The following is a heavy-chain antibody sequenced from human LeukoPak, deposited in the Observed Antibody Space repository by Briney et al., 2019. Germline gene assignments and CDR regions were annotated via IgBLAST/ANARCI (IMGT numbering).Heavy chain of an antibody. V-gene: IGHV1-46*01. D-gene: IGHD3-22*01. Sequence: GASVKVSCKASGYTFTSYYMHWVRQAPGQGLEWMGIINPSGGSTSYAQKFQGRVTMTRDMSTSTVYMELSSPRSEDTAVYYCARDIRSKVIVVSNVPPTRLDYWGQGTLVTVSS. CDR3: ARDIRSKVIVVSNVPPTRLDY. CDR2: INPSGGST. CDR1: GYTFTSYY. J-gene: IGHJ4*02.